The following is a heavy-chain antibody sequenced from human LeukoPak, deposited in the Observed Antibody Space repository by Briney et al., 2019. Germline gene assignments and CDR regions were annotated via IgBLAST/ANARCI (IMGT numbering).Heavy chain of an antibody. CDR1: GYTFTGSY. CDR3: ARDLGDGGAY. CDR2: INPNSGGT. Sequence: ASVKVSCQASGYTFTGSYMHWVRQAPGQGLEWMGWINPNSGGTNYAQKFQGRVTMTRDTAISTAYMELSGLTSDDTAVYYCARDLGDGGAYWGQGTLVTVSS. V-gene: IGHV1-2*02. J-gene: IGHJ4*02.